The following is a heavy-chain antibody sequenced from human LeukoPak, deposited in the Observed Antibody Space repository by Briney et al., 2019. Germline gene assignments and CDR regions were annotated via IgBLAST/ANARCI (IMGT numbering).Heavy chain of an antibody. V-gene: IGHV1-18*01. D-gene: IGHD3-10*01. J-gene: IGHJ3*02. CDR1: NNTLSNNG. CDR3: ARDERFYYGSGSYSSFDT. CDR2: ISGYNTYT. Sequence: ASVKVSCKASNNTLSNNGITWVRQAPGQGLEWMGWISGYNTYTTYAQKFQDRVTMTKDTSTSTAYMEMRSLTSDDTAVYYCARDERFYYGSGSYSSFDTWGQGTMVTVSS.